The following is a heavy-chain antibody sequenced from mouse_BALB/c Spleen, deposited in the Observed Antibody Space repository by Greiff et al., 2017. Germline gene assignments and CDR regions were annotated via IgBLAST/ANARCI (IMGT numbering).Heavy chain of an antibody. CDR1: GFTFSSYG. CDR3: ARPNSLLRLQYFDV. V-gene: IGHV5-6*01. Sequence: EVQRVESGGDLVKPGGSLKLSCAASGFTFSSYGMSWVRQTPDKRLEWVATISSGGSYTYYPDSVKGRFTISRDNAKNTLYLQMSSLKSEDTAMYYCARPNSLLRLQYFDVWGAGTTVTVSS. J-gene: IGHJ1*01. CDR2: ISSGGSYT. D-gene: IGHD1-2*01.